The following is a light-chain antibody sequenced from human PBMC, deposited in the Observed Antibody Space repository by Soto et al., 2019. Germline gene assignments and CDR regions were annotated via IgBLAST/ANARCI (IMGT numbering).Light chain of an antibody. CDR1: ASNLGAKYA. Sequence: QSVLTQPPSVSGAPGQRVTISCTGSASNLGAKYAVHWYQHLPGTAPKLLIYDNIHRPSGVPDRFSGSKSDTSASLAITGLQAEDEAAYYCQSYDTNLSGLVFGGGTKLTVL. CDR2: DNI. CDR3: QSYDTNLSGLV. J-gene: IGLJ3*02. V-gene: IGLV1-40*01.